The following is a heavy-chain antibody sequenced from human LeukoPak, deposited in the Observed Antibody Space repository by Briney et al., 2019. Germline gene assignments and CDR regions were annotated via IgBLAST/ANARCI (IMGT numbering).Heavy chain of an antibody. CDR3: ARDLRDGFDY. J-gene: IGHJ4*02. Sequence: SETLSLTCTVSGGSISSGGYYWSWIRQHPGKGLEWIGYICYSGSTYYNPSLKSRVTISVDTSKNQFSLKLSSVTAADTAVYYCARDLRDGFDYWGQGTLVTVSS. CDR2: ICYSGST. V-gene: IGHV4-31*03. D-gene: IGHD5-24*01. CDR1: GGSISSGGYY.